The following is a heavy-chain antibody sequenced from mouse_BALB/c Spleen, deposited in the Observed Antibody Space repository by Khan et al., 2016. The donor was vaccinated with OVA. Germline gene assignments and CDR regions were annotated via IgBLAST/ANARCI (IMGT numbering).Heavy chain of an antibody. J-gene: IGHJ4*01. V-gene: IGHV9-3-1*01. CDR1: GYTFTNYG. CDR3: TRPPYFSYTLDH. CDR2: INTYTGEP. D-gene: IGHD2-10*01. Sequence: QIQLVQSGPELKKPGETVKISCTASGYTFTNYGMNWVKQSPGKALKWMGWINTYTGEPTYADYFKGRFAFSLDTSASTAYLQINNLKNEDTATYFCTRPPYFSYTLDHWGQGTSVTVSS.